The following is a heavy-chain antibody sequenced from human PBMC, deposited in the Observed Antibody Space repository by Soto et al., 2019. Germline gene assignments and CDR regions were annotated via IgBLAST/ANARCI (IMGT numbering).Heavy chain of an antibody. CDR1: GYTFTSYD. V-gene: IGHV1-8*01. D-gene: IGHD6-19*01. J-gene: IGHJ4*02. CDR3: ARGRGWPQGH. Sequence: ASVKVSCKASGYTFTSYDINWVRQAAGHGLEWMGWMDPKSGYTDYAQKFQGRVTMTRNTSISTAYMELSSLRSEDTAVYYCARGRGWPQGHWGQGTLVTVS. CDR2: MDPKSGYT.